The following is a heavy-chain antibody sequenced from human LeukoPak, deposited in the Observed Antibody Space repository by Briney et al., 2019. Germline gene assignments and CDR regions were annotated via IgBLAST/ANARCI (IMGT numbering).Heavy chain of an antibody. CDR2: IKQDGTEK. V-gene: IGHV3-7*01. CDR1: GFTFTSSW. CDR3: ARDNLYCSGNNCYSSFDY. D-gene: IGHD2-15*01. Sequence: PGGFLRLSCAASGFTFTSSWMSWVRQAPGKGLEWVANIKQDGTEKYYVDSGKGRFTVSRDNARNSLYLQMSSLRAEDTAVYYCARDNLYCSGNNCYSSFDYWGQGTLVTVSS. J-gene: IGHJ4*02.